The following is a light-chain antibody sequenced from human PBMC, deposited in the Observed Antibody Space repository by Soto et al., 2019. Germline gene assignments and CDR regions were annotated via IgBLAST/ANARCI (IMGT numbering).Light chain of an antibody. CDR3: QQYGTSPVT. CDR1: QSVSNTY. V-gene: IGKV3-20*01. CDR2: GAS. J-gene: IGKJ2*01. Sequence: EIGLTQSPGTLSLSTGERATLSCRARQSVSNTYLAWYQHKRGQAPRLLIYGASDRATGIPDRFSGSGSVTDFTLTISSLEPEDFALYYCQQYGTSPVTFGQGTKLEIK.